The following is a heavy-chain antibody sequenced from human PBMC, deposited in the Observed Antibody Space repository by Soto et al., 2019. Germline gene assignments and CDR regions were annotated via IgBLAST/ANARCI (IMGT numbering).Heavy chain of an antibody. D-gene: IGHD4-4*01. CDR1: GGSISSSSYY. J-gene: IGHJ3*02. CDR2: IYYSGST. CDR3: AGGAPRDSTRGHVDDAFDI. V-gene: IGHV4-39*01. Sequence: SETLSLTCTVSGGSISSSSYYWGWIRQPPGKGLEWIGSIYYSGSTYYNPSLKSRVTISVDTSKNQFSLRLSSVTAADTAVYYCAGGAPRDSTRGHVDDAFDIWGQGTMVTVSS.